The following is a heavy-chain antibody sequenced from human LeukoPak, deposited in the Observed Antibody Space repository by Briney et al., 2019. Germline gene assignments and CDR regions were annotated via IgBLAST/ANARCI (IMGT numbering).Heavy chain of an antibody. CDR2: INAGNGNT. CDR3: ARAQLDSNRPGDF. Sequence: ASVKVSCKASGYTFTSYGISWVRQAPGQRLEWMGWINAGNGNTKFSQKFQGRVTITRDTSASTDYMELTSLRSEDTAVYYCARAQLDSNRPGDFWGQGTLVTVSS. CDR1: GYTFTSYG. J-gene: IGHJ4*02. D-gene: IGHD3/OR15-3a*01. V-gene: IGHV1-3*01.